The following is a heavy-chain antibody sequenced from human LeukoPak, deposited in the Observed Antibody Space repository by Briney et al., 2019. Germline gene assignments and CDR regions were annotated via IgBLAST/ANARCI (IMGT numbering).Heavy chain of an antibody. CDR2: IYPSDSDA. Sequence: GESLKISCKGSGYSFTSYWIGWVRQMPGKGLEWVGIIYPSDSDARYSPSFQGQVTISADKSINTAYLQWSSLKASDTAMYYCARRNYDILTGYYNDYFDYWGQGTLVTVSS. V-gene: IGHV5-51*01. CDR3: ARRNYDILTGYYNDYFDY. J-gene: IGHJ4*02. D-gene: IGHD3-9*01. CDR1: GYSFTSYW.